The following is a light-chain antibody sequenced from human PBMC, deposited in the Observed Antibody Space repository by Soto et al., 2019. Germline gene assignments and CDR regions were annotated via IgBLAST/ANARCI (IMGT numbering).Light chain of an antibody. V-gene: IGKV1-5*01. CDR2: DAS. CDR1: QSISSL. Sequence: DIQMTQQPSTLSASVGDRVTISCRASQSISSLLAWFQQKPGTAPKLLIYDASTLESGVPSRFSGSGSGTEFTLTISSLQPDDSATYYCQQSETYPLTFGQGTQLEIK. CDR3: QQSETYPLT. J-gene: IGKJ5*01.